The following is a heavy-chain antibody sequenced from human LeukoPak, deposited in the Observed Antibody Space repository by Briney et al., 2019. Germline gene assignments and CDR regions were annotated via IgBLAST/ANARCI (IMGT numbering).Heavy chain of an antibody. Sequence: GGSLRLSCTASGFTFGDYAMSWVRQAPGKGLEWVGFIRSKAYGGTTEYAASVKGRFTIPRDDSKSIAYLQMNSLKTEDTAVYYCTRDHPYYDFWSGYYGMDVWGQGTTVTVSS. V-gene: IGHV3-49*04. D-gene: IGHD3-3*01. CDR1: GFTFGDYA. CDR2: IRSKAYGGTT. J-gene: IGHJ6*02. CDR3: TRDHPYYDFWSGYYGMDV.